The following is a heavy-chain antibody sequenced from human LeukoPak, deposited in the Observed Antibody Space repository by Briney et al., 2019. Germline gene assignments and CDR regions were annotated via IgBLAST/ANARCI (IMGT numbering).Heavy chain of an antibody. V-gene: IGHV3-7*01. D-gene: IGHD3-10*02. J-gene: IGHJ4*02. Sequence: QTGGSLRLSCAASGLTFRNYWMSWIRQAPGKGLEWAAHISEDGSNKYYVDSVKGRFTISRDNAKNSLYLQMNSLRFEDTAVYYCVSWSGKYYVTSEIPANSWGQGTLVTVSS. CDR3: VSWSGKYYVTSEIPANS. CDR2: ISEDGSNK. CDR1: GLTFRNYW.